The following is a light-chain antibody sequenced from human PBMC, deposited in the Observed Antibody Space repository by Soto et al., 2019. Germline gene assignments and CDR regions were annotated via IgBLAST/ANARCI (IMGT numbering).Light chain of an antibody. CDR3: QQHNSYWT. Sequence: DIQMTQSPSTLSVSVGDRVTITCRASQSISSWLAWYQQKPGKAPKLLIYKASSLESGVPSRFSGSGSGTEFTLTISSLQPDDFATYYCQQHNSYWTFGQGTKVEIK. V-gene: IGKV1-5*03. J-gene: IGKJ1*01. CDR2: KAS. CDR1: QSISSW.